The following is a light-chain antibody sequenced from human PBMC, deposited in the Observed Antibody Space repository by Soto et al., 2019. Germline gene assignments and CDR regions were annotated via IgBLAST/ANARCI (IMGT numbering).Light chain of an antibody. J-gene: IGKJ4*01. CDR1: QSINSH. CDR3: QQRSNWPLT. Sequence: EIVLTQSPTTLSLSPGERATLSCRASQSINSHLAWYQQKPGQAPRLLMYDASNRATDIPARFSGSGSGTDFTLTISSLDPEDFAVYDCQQRSNWPLTFGGGTKVEIK. CDR2: DAS. V-gene: IGKV3-11*01.